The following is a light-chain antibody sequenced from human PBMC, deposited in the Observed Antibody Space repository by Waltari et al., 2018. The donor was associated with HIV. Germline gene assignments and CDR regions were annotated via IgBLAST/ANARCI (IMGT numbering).Light chain of an antibody. CDR3: QQSYGVPLT. J-gene: IGKJ3*01. CDR1: QSISSK. CDR2: SAS. Sequence: DIQMTQSPSSLSASVGDRVTLTCRSSQSISSKLNWYQQRPGKAPELLIYSASTLKSGVPSRFSGSGSGTDFTLTISSLQTEDFVTYYCQQSYGVPLTFGPGTKVEI. V-gene: IGKV1-39*01.